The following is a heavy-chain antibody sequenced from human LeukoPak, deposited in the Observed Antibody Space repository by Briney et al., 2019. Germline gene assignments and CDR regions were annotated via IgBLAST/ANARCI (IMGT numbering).Heavy chain of an antibody. CDR2: IKSKTDGRTT. CDR1: GFTFSNAW. J-gene: IGHJ2*01. Sequence: GGSLGLSCAAYGFTFSNAWMSWVRQPPGKGLEWVGRIKSKTDGRTTDYAAPVKGRFTISRDDSKHTLYLQMNSLKTEDTAVYYCTTQYYDFWSGYPSDWYFDLWGRGTLVTVSS. D-gene: IGHD3-3*01. CDR3: TTQYYDFWSGYPSDWYFDL. V-gene: IGHV3-15*01.